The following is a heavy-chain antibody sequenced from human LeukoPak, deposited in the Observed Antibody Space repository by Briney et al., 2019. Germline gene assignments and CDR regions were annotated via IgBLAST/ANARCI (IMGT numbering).Heavy chain of an antibody. V-gene: IGHV4-30-4*01. J-gene: IGHJ4*02. D-gene: IGHD2-2*01. Sequence: PSETLSLTCTVSGGSISSGDYYWSWLRQPPGKGLEWLGYIYYSGNTYYNPSLKSRVTISVDTSKIQFSLKLTSVTAADTAVYYCARSILGYCSSTICYGAYFDYWGQGTLVTVSS. CDR1: GGSISSGDYY. CDR3: ARSILGYCSSTICYGAYFDY. CDR2: IYYSGNT.